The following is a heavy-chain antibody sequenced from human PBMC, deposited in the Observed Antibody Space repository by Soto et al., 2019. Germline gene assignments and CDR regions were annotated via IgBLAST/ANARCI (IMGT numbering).Heavy chain of an antibody. CDR3: ARGRTLITGTSLDY. CDR1: GGSFSGYY. J-gene: IGHJ4*02. Sequence: PSETLSLTCAVYGGSFSGYYWTWIRQPPGKGLEWIGEINHSGSTNYEPSLRGRVTISVDTSKNQLSLRVTSVTAADTAVYYCARGRTLITGTSLDYWGQGTLVTVSS. D-gene: IGHD1-20*01. V-gene: IGHV4-34*01. CDR2: INHSGST.